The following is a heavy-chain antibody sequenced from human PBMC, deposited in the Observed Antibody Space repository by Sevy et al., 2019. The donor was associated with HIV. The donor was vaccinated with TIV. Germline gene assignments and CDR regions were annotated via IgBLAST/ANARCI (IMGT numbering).Heavy chain of an antibody. CDR3: ALERLSSNVAEYFQN. CDR1: GFTFTSFS. CDR2: ISYDGSNK. J-gene: IGHJ1*01. V-gene: IGHV3-30-3*01. Sequence: GGSLRLSCAASGFTFTSFSMHWVRQAPGKGLEWVATISYDGSNKYYADSVKGRFTISRDNSKNYLCLQMNSLRAEDTAVYCCALERLSSNVAEYFQNWGQGTLVTVSS. D-gene: IGHD1-1*01.